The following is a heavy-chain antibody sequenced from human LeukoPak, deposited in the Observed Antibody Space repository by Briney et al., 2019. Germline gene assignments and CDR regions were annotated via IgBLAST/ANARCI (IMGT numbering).Heavy chain of an antibody. CDR3: ARIEWERLGRAFDI. CDR2: ITNDGSST. D-gene: IGHD1-26*01. J-gene: IGHJ3*02. Sequence: PGGSLRLSCAASGLTFSSHWMHWVRHAPGKGLVWVSRITNDGSSTTYADSVKGRFTISRDNSKNTLYLQMNSLRAEDMAVYYCARIEWERLGRAFDIWGQGTMVTVSS. CDR1: GLTFSSHW. V-gene: IGHV3-74*01.